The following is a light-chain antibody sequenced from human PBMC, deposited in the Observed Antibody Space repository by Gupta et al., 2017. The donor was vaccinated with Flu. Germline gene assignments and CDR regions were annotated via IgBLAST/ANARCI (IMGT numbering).Light chain of an antibody. CDR1: SSNIGSHP. CDR3: ATWDDSLNGDVV. V-gene: IGLV1-44*01. J-gene: IGLJ2*01. CDR2: LND. Sequence: VNISCSGSSSNIGSHPINWYQQLPRAAPKLLIYLNDQRLSGVPDRFSGSKSGTSASLAISGLQSEDEADYYCATWDDSLNGDVVFGGGTKVTVL.